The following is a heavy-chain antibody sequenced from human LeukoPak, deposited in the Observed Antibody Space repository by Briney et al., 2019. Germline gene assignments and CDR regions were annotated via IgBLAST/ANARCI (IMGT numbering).Heavy chain of an antibody. CDR1: GGTFSSYA. CDR3: ARGDGRSGSSCDN. CDR2: IIPLLQIA. Sequence: GASVKVSCKASGGTFSSYAISWVRQAPGQGLEWVGRIIPLLQIANSAQKFQGRVTITADKSTSTAYMELSSLRSEDTAVYYCARGDGRSGSSCDNWGQGTLVTVSS. V-gene: IGHV1-69*04. D-gene: IGHD1-26*01. J-gene: IGHJ4*02.